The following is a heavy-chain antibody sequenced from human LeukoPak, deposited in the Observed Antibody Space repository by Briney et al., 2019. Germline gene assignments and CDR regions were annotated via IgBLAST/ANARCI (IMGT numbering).Heavy chain of an antibody. D-gene: IGHD4-17*01. Sequence: GGSLRLFCAASANTFSRYGMPWVRQAPGKGLEWVAFKRYDGSNKYYADSVKGRFTISRDNSKNTLYLQMNSLRAEDTAVYYCAKNMGDYGEGWFDPWGQGTLVTVSS. CDR2: KRYDGSNK. J-gene: IGHJ5*02. CDR3: AKNMGDYGEGWFDP. CDR1: ANTFSRYG. V-gene: IGHV3-30*02.